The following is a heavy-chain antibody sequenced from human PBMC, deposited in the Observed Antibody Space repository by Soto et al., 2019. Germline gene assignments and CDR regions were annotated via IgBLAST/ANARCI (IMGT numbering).Heavy chain of an antibody. CDR3: TTDPRRVTMVRGVRRVVDV. Sequence: GGSLRLSCAASGFTFSNAWMSWVRQAPGKGLEWVGRIKSKTDGGTTDYAAPVKGRFTISRDDSKNTLYLQMNSLKTEDTAVYYCTTDPRRVTMVRGVRRVVDVWGKGTTVTVSS. D-gene: IGHD3-10*01. CDR1: GFTFSNAW. CDR2: IKSKTDGGTT. J-gene: IGHJ6*04. V-gene: IGHV3-15*01.